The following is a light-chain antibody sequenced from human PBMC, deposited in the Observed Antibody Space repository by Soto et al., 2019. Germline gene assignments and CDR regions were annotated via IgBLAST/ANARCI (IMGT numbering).Light chain of an antibody. V-gene: IGKV1-39*01. CDR3: QHSYTTPIT. Sequence: DIQMTQSPSSLSASVGDRVTITCRASQNIANYLNWYQQKPGKAPNLLIYAASSLQSGVPSRFTGSGSGTDFTLTISSLQPEDFATYYCQHSYTTPITFGQGTRQEIK. CDR1: QNIANY. J-gene: IGKJ5*01. CDR2: AAS.